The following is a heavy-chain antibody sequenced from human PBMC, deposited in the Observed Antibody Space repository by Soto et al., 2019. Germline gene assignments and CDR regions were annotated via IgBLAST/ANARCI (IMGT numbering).Heavy chain of an antibody. J-gene: IGHJ4*02. CDR1: GFTFSSYA. CDR3: AKDSHPTTPPAHSD. D-gene: IGHD3-10*01. Sequence: GGSLRLSCAASGFTFSSYAMSWVRQAPGKGLEWVSAISGSGGSTYYADSVKGRFTISRDNSKNTLYLQMNSLRAEDTAVYYCAKDSHPTTPPAHSDWGQGTLVTVST. V-gene: IGHV3-23*01. CDR2: ISGSGGST.